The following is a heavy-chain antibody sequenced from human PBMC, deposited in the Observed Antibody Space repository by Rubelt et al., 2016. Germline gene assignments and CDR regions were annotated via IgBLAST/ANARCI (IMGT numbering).Heavy chain of an antibody. Sequence: QVQLVQSGAEVKKPGASVKVSCKASGYTFTGYYMHWVRQAPGQGLEWVGRINPNSGGTNYARKFQGRVTMTRDTSITTADMELSRLGSDDTGVFYCARESSSGWYIDYWGQGTLVTVSS. J-gene: IGHJ4*02. D-gene: IGHD6-19*01. CDR2: INPNSGGT. CDR3: ARESSSGWYIDY. CDR1: GYTFTGYY. V-gene: IGHV1-2*05.